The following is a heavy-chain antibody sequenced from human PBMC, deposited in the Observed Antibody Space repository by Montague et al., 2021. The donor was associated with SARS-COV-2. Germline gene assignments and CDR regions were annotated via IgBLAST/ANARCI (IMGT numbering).Heavy chain of an antibody. V-gene: IGHV4-61*02. CDR2: IYTSGGT. Sequence: TLSLTCTVFGDSISSGTYYWSWIRQPAGKGLEWIGRIYTSGGTNYNPSLKSRVTTSVDPSKNQFSLTMSSVTAADTAVYYCARVGGNYYRYFDYWGRGSLVTVSS. D-gene: IGHD1-26*01. CDR1: GDSISSGTYY. J-gene: IGHJ4*02. CDR3: ARVGGNYYRYFDY.